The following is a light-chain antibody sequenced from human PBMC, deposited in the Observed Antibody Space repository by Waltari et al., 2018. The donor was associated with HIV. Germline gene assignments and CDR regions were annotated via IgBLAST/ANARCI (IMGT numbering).Light chain of an antibody. CDR2: CAS. Sequence: EIVRTQFPATLSVSPGERVNLSCRASQRVSDHLAWYQKKPGQAPRLLIYCASSRATEIPDRFSGSWSGTEFTLSISSPQSDDFALYYCQQYNNWPFTFGPGTKVDFK. CDR1: QRVSDH. J-gene: IGKJ3*01. V-gene: IGKV3-15*01. CDR3: QQYNNWPFT.